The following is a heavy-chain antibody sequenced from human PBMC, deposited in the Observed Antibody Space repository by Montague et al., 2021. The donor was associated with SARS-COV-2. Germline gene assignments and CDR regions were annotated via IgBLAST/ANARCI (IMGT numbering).Heavy chain of an antibody. D-gene: IGHD3-22*01. Sequence: TLSLTCTVSGGSVSSGGYYWSWIRQHPGKGLEWIGYIYYSGSTYYNPSLKSRVTISVDTSKNQFSLKLSSVTAADMAVYYCARVRITMIVVVDAFDIWGQGTMVTVSS. J-gene: IGHJ3*02. V-gene: IGHV4-31*03. CDR3: ARVRITMIVVVDAFDI. CDR2: IYYSGST. CDR1: GGSVSSGGYY.